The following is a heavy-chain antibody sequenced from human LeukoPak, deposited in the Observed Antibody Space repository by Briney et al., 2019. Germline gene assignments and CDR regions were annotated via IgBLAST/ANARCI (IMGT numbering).Heavy chain of an antibody. J-gene: IGHJ3*02. V-gene: IGHV5-51*01. CDR2: IYLADSDA. D-gene: IGHD3-22*01. CDR1: GYSYNSYW. Sequence: GESLKISCKGSGYSYNSYWIGWVRQMPGKGLEWMGIIYLADSDARYSPSFQGQVSISADKSINTAYLQWSSLRASDTAMYYCARHGDSSGYYYDAFDIWGQGTMVTVSS. CDR3: ARHGDSSGYYYDAFDI.